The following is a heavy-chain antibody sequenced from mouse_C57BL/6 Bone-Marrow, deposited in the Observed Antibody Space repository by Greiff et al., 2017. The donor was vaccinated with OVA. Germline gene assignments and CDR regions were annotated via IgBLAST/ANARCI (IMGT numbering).Heavy chain of an antibody. D-gene: IGHD1-1*01. Sequence: QVQLQQPGAELVKPGASVKLSCKASGYTFTSYWMHWVKQRPGRGLEWIGRIDPNSGGTKYNEKLKSKATLTVDKPSSTAYMQLSSLTSEDSAVYYCAISLVLRYLGWFAYWGQGTLVTVSA. CDR2: IDPNSGGT. J-gene: IGHJ3*01. V-gene: IGHV1-72*01. CDR3: AISLVLRYLGWFAY. CDR1: GYTFTSYW.